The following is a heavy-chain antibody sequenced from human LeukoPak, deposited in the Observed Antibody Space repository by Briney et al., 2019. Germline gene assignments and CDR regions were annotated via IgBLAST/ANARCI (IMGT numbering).Heavy chain of an antibody. J-gene: IGHJ3*01. D-gene: IGHD3-9*01. CDR2: ISWDSGNQ. V-gene: IGHV3-9*01. CDR1: GLSLDDYA. CDR3: VKDMGFDLLKDAFHV. Sequence: GGSLRLSCVGSGLSLDDYAMHWVRQVPGKGLEWVSSISWDSGNQAYTDSVKGRFTISRDNDKNSLYLQMNSLRPEDTALYYCVKDMGFDLLKDAFHVWGQGTLVTVSS.